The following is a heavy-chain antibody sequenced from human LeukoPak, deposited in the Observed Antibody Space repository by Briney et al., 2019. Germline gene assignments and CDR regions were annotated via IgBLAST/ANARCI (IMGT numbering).Heavy chain of an antibody. CDR3: ARAAWQWLAYFDY. V-gene: IGHV1-18*01. CDR1: GYTFTSYG. D-gene: IGHD6-19*01. J-gene: IGHJ4*02. Sequence: ASVKVSCKASGYTFTSYGINWVRQAPGQGLEWMGWISAYDGSRNYAQLLQDRVTMTTDTSTSTAYMELRSLTSDDTAVYYCARAAWQWLAYFDYWGQGTLVTVSS. CDR2: ISAYDGSR.